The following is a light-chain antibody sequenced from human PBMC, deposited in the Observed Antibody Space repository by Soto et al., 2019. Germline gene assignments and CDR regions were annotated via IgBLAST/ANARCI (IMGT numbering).Light chain of an antibody. J-gene: IGKJ5*01. CDR2: DAS. V-gene: IGKV3-11*01. CDR3: QQRSNWLSIT. Sequence: EIVLTQSPATLSLSPGERATLSCRASQSVSSYLAWYQQKPGQAPRLLIYDASNRATGIPARFSGSGSGTDFTLTISSLEPEDFAVYYCQQRSNWLSITFDQGKRVEIK. CDR1: QSVSSY.